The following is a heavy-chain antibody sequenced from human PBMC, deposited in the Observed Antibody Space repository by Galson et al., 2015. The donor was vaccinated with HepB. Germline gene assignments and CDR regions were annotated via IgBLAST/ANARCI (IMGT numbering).Heavy chain of an antibody. CDR3: ARDYYYDSSGYYCDY. D-gene: IGHD3-22*01. CDR1: GYTFTSYG. J-gene: IGHJ4*02. CDR2: ISAYNGNT. V-gene: IGHV1-18*04. Sequence: SVKVSCKASGYTFTSYGISWVRQAPGQGLEWMGWISAYNGNTNYAQKLQGRVTMTTDTSTSTAYMELRSLRSDDTAVYYCARDYYYDSSGYYCDYWGQGTLVTVSS.